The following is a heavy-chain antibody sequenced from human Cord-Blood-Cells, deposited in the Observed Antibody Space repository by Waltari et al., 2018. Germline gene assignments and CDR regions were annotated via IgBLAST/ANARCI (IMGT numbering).Heavy chain of an antibody. CDR2: INHSGST. J-gene: IGHJ4*02. Sequence: QVQLQQWGAGLLKPSETLSLTCAVYGGSFSGYYWSWIRQPPGKGLEWIGEINHSGSTNYNPSPKSRVTISVDTSKNQFSLKLSSVTAADTAVYYCARGVFVSSSWYYFDYWGQGTLVTVSS. D-gene: IGHD6-13*01. V-gene: IGHV4-34*01. CDR1: GGSFSGYY. CDR3: ARGVFVSSSWYYFDY.